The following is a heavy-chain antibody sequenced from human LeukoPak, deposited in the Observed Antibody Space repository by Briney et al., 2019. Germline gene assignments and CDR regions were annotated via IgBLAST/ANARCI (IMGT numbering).Heavy chain of an antibody. CDR3: ARDGVGATQDY. J-gene: IGHJ4*02. D-gene: IGHD1-26*01. CDR2: ISADGTST. CDR1: GFSVSSNY. Sequence: GGSLRLSCAASGFSVSSNYMSWVRQAPGKGLEWVSRISADGTSTTYADSVSGRFTISRDNAKNTLYLQMNSLRAEDTAVYYCARDGVGATQDYWGQGTLVTVSS. V-gene: IGHV3-74*01.